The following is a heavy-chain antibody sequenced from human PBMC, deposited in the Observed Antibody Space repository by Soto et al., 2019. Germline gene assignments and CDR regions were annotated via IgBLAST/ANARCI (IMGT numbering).Heavy chain of an antibody. D-gene: IGHD2-2*02. Sequence: EVQLVQSGGGLVQPGGSLRLSCAASGFTFSSYWMSWVRQAPGKGLEWVANIKQDGSEKYYVDSVKGRFTISRDNDKKSLYLQINGMRADDTAVHYCAKRVCSSTSCYIDSDAFDIWGQGTMVTVSS. CDR3: AKRVCSSTSCYIDSDAFDI. CDR2: IKQDGSEK. J-gene: IGHJ3*02. V-gene: IGHV3-7*01. CDR1: GFTFSSYW.